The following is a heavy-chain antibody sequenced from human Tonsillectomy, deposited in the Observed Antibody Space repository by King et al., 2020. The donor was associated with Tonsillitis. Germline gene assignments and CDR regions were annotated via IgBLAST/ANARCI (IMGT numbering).Heavy chain of an antibody. CDR2: IHYSGST. CDR1: GGSISSYY. CDR3: ARHDGGSGWTEYFQH. D-gene: IGHD6-19*01. Sequence: QLQESGPGLVKPSETLSLTCTVSGGSISSYYWSWIRQPPGKGLEWIGYIHYSGSTNYNPSLKSRVTISVDTSKSQFSLKLSSVTAADTAVYYCARHDGGSGWTEYFQHWGQGTLVTVSS. J-gene: IGHJ1*01. V-gene: IGHV4-59*08.